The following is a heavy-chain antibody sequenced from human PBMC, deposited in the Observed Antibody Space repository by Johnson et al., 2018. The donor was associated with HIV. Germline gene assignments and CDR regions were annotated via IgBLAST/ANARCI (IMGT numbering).Heavy chain of an antibody. J-gene: IGHJ3*02. CDR1: GFTFTNYD. D-gene: IGHD3-22*01. CDR2: IGSAADT. V-gene: IGHV3-13*01. Sequence: VQLVESRGVLVQPGGSLRLSCAASGFTFTNYDMHWVRQPTGYGLEWVSAIGSAADTYFPGSVKGRFTISRDNAKKSLYLQMNSLRAEDTAVYYCARDRPHYYDSDAFEIWGQGTMVTVSS. CDR3: ARDRPHYYDSDAFEI.